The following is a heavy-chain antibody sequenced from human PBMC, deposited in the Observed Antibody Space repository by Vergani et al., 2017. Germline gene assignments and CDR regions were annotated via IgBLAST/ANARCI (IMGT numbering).Heavy chain of an antibody. V-gene: IGHV3-15*07. J-gene: IGHJ6*02. D-gene: IGHD2-21*01. CDR3: TTDPRDCGDGSCXWLRDHHYYGMDV. CDR1: GFSFRNAW. CDR2: IKSTFDRGTT. Sequence: EVQLVESGGGIVKPGGSLSLSCVASGFSFRNAWMNWVRRTPGKGLEWVGRIKSTFDRGTTDYAAAVKGRFTISRDDSKNTLFLQMNGLKTEDIGVYYCTTDPRDCGDGSCXWLRDHHYYGMDVWGQGTTVTVSS.